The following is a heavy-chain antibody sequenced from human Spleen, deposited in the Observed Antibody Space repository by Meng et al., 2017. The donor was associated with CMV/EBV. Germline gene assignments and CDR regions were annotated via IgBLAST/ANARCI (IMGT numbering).Heavy chain of an antibody. Sequence: TFTGYDRHWVRQAPGQGLERMGWSNPNSGGTNYAQKCQGRVTMTRDTSISTAYMELSRLRSDDTAVYYCARNYDSSGYYYLNNWFDPWGQGTLVTVSS. CDR3: ARNYDSSGYYYLNNWFDP. J-gene: IGHJ5*02. CDR2: SNPNSGGT. D-gene: IGHD3-22*01. V-gene: IGHV1-2*02. CDR1: TFTGYD.